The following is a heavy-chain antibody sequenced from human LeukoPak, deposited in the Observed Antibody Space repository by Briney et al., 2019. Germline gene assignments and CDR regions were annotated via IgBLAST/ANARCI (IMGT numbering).Heavy chain of an antibody. V-gene: IGHV5-51*01. CDR3: ASTTYGDEWLSQPTYYYYYGMDV. D-gene: IGHD3-3*01. CDR1: GYSFTSYW. Sequence: GESLKISCKGSGYSFTSYWIGWVRQMPGKGLEWMGIIYPGDSDTRYSPSFQGQVTISADKSISTAYLQWSSLKASDTAMYYCASTTYGDEWLSQPTYYYYYGMDVWGQGTTVTVSS. J-gene: IGHJ6*02. CDR2: IYPGDSDT.